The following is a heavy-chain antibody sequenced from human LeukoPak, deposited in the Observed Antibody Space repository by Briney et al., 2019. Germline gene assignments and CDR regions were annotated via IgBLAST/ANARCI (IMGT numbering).Heavy chain of an antibody. V-gene: IGHV4-39*01. CDR2: IYYSGST. CDR3: ATIVVVTAMSVGDWFDP. J-gene: IGHJ5*02. CDR1: GGSISSSSYY. D-gene: IGHD2-21*02. Sequence: SETLSLTRTVSGGSISSSSYYWGWIRQPPGKGLEWIGSIYYSGSTYYNPSLKSRVTISVDTSKNQFSLKLSSVTAADTAVYYCATIVVVTAMSVGDWFDPWGQGTLVTVSS.